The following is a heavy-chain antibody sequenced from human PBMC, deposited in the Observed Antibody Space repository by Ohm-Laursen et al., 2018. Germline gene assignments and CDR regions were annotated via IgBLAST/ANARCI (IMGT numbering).Heavy chain of an antibody. CDR1: GFTFSSYG. V-gene: IGHV3-33*08. CDR2: IWYDGTNR. J-gene: IGHJ4*02. CDR3: VRGTSIGYCSSGTCYTGDFFDY. D-gene: IGHD2-2*02. Sequence: SLRLSCAASGFTFSSYGMHWVRQAPGKGLEWVAVIWYDGTNRYYADSVEGRFTISRDNSKNTLYLQMNSLRAEDTAIYYCVRGTSIGYCSSGTCYTGDFFDYWGQGALVTVSS.